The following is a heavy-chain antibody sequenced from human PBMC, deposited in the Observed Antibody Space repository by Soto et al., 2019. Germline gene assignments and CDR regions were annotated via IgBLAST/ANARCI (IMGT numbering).Heavy chain of an antibody. V-gene: IGHV3-23*01. CDR2: IGGSGGST. CDR1: GFTFSNFA. J-gene: IGHJ4*02. CDR3: AKDLIHLWRGNFDY. Sequence: EVQLLESGGGLVQPGGSLRLSCSASGFTFSNFAMSWVRQAPGKGLEWVSGIGGSGGSTYYADSVKGRFTISRDDSKNTLHLQMNSLGVEDTALYYCAKDLIHLWRGNFDYWGQGSLVTVSS. D-gene: IGHD5-18*01.